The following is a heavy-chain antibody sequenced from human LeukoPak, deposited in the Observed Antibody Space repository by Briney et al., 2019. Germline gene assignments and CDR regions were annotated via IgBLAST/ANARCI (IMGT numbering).Heavy chain of an antibody. J-gene: IGHJ4*02. D-gene: IGHD2-2*01. CDR3: ARDSYDFDY. Sequence: GGSLRLSCAASGFTLSDYYMSWIRQAPGKGLEWVSYISSSSSYTNYADSVKGRFTISRDNAKNSLYLQMNSLRAEDTAVYYCARDSYDFDYWGQGTLVTVSS. CDR2: ISSSSSYT. CDR1: GFTLSDYY. V-gene: IGHV3-11*05.